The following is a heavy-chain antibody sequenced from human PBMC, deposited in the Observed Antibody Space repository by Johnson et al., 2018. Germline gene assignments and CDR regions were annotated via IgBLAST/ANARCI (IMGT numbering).Heavy chain of an antibody. CDR3: ATFDSSGYRVDY. CDR1: GGTFSDDA. J-gene: IGHJ4*02. V-gene: IGHV1-69*01. D-gene: IGHD3-22*01. CDR2: IVPSFGTP. Sequence: QVQLVQSGAEVRKPGSSVRVSCKASGGTFSDDAISWVRQAPGHGLEWMGGIVPSFGTPNYAQKVQGRVPLSADESTRTAYMELSSLRSEGTAGYYCATFDSSGYRVDYWGQGTLVTVSS.